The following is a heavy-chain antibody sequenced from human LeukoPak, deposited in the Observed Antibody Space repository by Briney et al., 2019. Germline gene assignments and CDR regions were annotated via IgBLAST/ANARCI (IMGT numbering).Heavy chain of an antibody. J-gene: IGHJ3*02. D-gene: IGHD3-22*01. Sequence: PSETLSLTCTVSGGSISSGGYYWSWIRQHPGKGLEWIGYIYYSGSTYYNPSLKSRVTISVDTSKNQFSLKLSSVTAADTAVYYCARVYYYDSRRIDIWGQGTMVTVSS. CDR3: ARVYYYDSRRIDI. CDR2: IYYSGST. CDR1: GGSISSGGYY. V-gene: IGHV4-31*03.